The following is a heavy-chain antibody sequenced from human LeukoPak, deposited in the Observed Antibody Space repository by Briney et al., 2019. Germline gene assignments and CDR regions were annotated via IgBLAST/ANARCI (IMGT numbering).Heavy chain of an antibody. J-gene: IGHJ4*02. CDR3: AKLNMIVVAFDY. CDR2: ISGSGGST. CDR1: GYTFSSYA. V-gene: IGHV3-23*01. D-gene: IGHD3-22*01. Sequence: PGWSLRPSCAASGYTFSSYAMCWVHQAPGKGLEWVSAISGSGGSTYYADSVKGRFTISRDNSKNTLYLQMNSLRAEDTAVYYCAKLNMIVVAFDYWGQGSLVSVSP.